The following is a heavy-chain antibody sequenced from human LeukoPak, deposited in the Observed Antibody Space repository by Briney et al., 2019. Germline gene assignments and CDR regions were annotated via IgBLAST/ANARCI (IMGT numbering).Heavy chain of an antibody. D-gene: IGHD2-2*01. Sequence: GASVKLSCKASGSTFTSYGISWVRQAPGQGLEWMGGISAYNGNTNYAQKLQGRVTMTTDTSTSTAYMELRSLRSDDTAVYYCAREPAAQGAVLDYWGQGTLVTVPS. CDR2: ISAYNGNT. CDR3: AREPAAQGAVLDY. J-gene: IGHJ4*02. CDR1: GSTFTSYG. V-gene: IGHV1-18*01.